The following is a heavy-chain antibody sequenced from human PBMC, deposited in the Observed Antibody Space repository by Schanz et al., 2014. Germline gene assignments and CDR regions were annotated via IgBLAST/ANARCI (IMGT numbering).Heavy chain of an antibody. CDR2: IYSGGST. Sequence: EVQLVESGGGLVQPGGSLRLSCAASGFTVSSNYMSWVRQAPGKGLEWVSVIYSGGSTYYADSVKGRFTISRDNSKNTLYLQMNSLRGEDTAVYFCAKGRGGTSSEGLDQYYGMDVWGQGTTVTVSS. D-gene: IGHD6-6*01. CDR3: AKGRGGTSSEGLDQYYGMDV. CDR1: GFTVSSNY. J-gene: IGHJ6*02. V-gene: IGHV3-66*01.